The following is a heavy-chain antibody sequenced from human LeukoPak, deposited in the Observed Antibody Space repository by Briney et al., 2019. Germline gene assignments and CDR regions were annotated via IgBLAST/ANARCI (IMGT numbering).Heavy chain of an antibody. CDR3: ARGLRSASSIDS. Sequence: GRSLRLSCAGSGFTLSSYWMHWVRQAPGRGLVWVSRINSDGSTTNYADSVKGRFTISRDNAQNTLHLEMNSLRADDTAVYYCARGLRSASSIDSWGQGTLVTVSS. V-gene: IGHV3-74*01. CDR1: GFTLSSYW. D-gene: IGHD6-6*01. J-gene: IGHJ4*02. CDR2: INSDGSTT.